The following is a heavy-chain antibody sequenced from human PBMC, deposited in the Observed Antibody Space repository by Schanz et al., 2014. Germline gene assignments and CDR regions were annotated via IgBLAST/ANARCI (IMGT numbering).Heavy chain of an antibody. CDR2: ISSSSSYT. V-gene: IGHV3-48*04. J-gene: IGHJ6*02. CDR1: GFIFSTYN. CDR3: ARSYSSGWYPYYYGMDV. Sequence: EVQLVESGGGLVQPGGSLRLSCAASGFIFSTYNMNWVRQAPGKGLEWVSYISSSSSYTNYADSVKGRFTISRDNAKNSLYLQMNSLRAEDTAVYYCARSYSSGWYPYYYGMDVWGQGTTVTVSS. D-gene: IGHD6-19*01.